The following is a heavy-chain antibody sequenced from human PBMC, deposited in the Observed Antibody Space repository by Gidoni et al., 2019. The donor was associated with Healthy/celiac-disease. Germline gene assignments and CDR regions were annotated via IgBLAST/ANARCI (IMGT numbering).Heavy chain of an antibody. J-gene: IGHJ5*02. V-gene: IGHV3-33*01. D-gene: IGHD4-17*01. CDR2: IWYDGSNK. CDR3: AGDPGVLTVTTSWFDP. CDR1: GFTFSSYG. Sequence: QVQLVESGGGVVQPGRSLSLPCAASGFTFSSYGMHWVRQAPGKGLEWVAVIWYDGSNKYYADSVEGRFTISRDNSKNTLYLQMNSLRAEDTAVYYCAGDPGVLTVTTSWFDPWGQGTLVTVSS.